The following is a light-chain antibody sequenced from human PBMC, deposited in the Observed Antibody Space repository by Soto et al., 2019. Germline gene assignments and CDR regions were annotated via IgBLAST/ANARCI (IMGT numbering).Light chain of an antibody. CDR3: QQYHSAPQS. J-gene: IGKJ1*01. CDR1: QSVLYSPNNKNY. Sequence: DIVMTQSPDSLAVSLGERATINCKSSQSVLYSPNNKNYLAWYQQKPRQPPKLLIYWASTRESGVPDRFSGSGSGTDYTFTISRLQGEDVAFYYCQQYHSAPQSFGQGTKVEIK. CDR2: WAS. V-gene: IGKV4-1*01.